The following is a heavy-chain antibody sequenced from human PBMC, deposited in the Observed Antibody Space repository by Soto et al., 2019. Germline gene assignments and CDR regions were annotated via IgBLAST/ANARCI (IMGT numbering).Heavy chain of an antibody. Sequence: ASVKVSCKASGYSLTDYHIHWVRQAPGQGLEWLGRINPKSGGTSTAQKFQGWVTMTTDTSISTASMELTRLTSDDTAIYYCARGDSTDCSNGVCSFFYNHDMDVWGQGTTVTVSS. CDR2: INPKSGGT. CDR1: GYSLTDYH. D-gene: IGHD2-8*01. V-gene: IGHV1-2*04. J-gene: IGHJ6*02. CDR3: ARGDSTDCSNGVCSFFYNHDMDV.